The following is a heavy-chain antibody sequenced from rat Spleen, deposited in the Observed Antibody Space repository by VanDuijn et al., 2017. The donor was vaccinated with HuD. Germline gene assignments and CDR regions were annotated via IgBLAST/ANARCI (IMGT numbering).Heavy chain of an antibody. CDR3: VRSHTMGISFDY. CDR1: GLSLASNG. V-gene: IGHV2-47*01. CDR2: IWSNGGT. D-gene: IGHD1-7*01. J-gene: IGHJ2*01. Sequence: QVQLKESGPGLVQPSQTLSLTCTVSGLSLASNGVSWIRQPPGKGLEWMGAIWSNGGTDYNSAIKSRLSISRDTSKSQVFLKMNSLQTEDTAMYFCVRSHTMGISFDYWGQGVMVTVSS.